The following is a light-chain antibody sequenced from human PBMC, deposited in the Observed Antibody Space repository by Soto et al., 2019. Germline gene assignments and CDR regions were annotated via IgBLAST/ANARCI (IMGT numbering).Light chain of an antibody. CDR3: ETWEAIQRDVV. V-gene: IGLV1-44*01. CDR1: SSNIGSNA. J-gene: IGLJ2*01. CDR2: NTN. Sequence: QSVLTQPPSASGTPGQRVTISCSGSSSNIGSNAVNWYQHLPGTAPKLLIYNTNQRPSGAPDRFSGSKSGTSASLAISGPRFGKGVDFNWETWEAIQRDVVFGGGTRLPVL.